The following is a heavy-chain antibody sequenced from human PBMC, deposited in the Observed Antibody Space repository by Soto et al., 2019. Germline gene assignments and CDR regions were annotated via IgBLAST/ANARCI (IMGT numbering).Heavy chain of an antibody. CDR1: GGSISSGGNF. V-gene: IGHV4-31*03. CDR2: IYDSGNT. J-gene: IGHJ4*02. D-gene: IGHD1-26*01. CDR3: ARAKGRSFFDN. Sequence: QVQLQESGPGLVKPSQTLSLTCTVSGGSISSGGNFWSWIRQHPGKGLEWIGYIYDSGNTYYSSSLKGRVTISVDPSKHQFSLRLTSVTAADTAVYYCARAKGRSFFDNWGQGILVTVSS.